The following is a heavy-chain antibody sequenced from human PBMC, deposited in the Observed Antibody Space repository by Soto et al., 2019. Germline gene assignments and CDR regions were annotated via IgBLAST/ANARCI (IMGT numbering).Heavy chain of an antibody. CDR1: GGSINSVDYY. CDR2: IYYSGST. V-gene: IGHV4-30-4*01. CDR3: APVWPSPWPYYLDY. Sequence: PSETLSLPGTVSGGSINSVDYYWSWIRQSPGKGLEWIGYIYYSGSTYYNPSLKSRLTISVATSKNQFSLKLSSVTAADTAVHYCAPVWPSPWPYYLDYWCRGTLVAVST. J-gene: IGHJ4*02.